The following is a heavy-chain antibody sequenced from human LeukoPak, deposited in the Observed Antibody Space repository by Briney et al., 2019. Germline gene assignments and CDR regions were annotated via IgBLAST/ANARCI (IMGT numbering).Heavy chain of an antibody. J-gene: IGHJ6*03. CDR3: AREVEIVQGYYYYYMDV. CDR2: IFYSGST. V-gene: IGHV4-39*07. CDR1: SGSISTSNYY. D-gene: IGHD5-24*01. Sequence: KPSETLSLTCTVSSGSISTSNYYWGWVRQPPGKALEWIGNIFYSGSTYYNPSLKSRVTISVDTSKNQFSLKLSSVTAADTAVYYCAREVEIVQGYYYYYMDVWGKGTTVTVSS.